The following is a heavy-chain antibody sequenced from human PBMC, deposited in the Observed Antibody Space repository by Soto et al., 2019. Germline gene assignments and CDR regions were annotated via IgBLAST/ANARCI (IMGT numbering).Heavy chain of an antibody. D-gene: IGHD6-13*01. CDR1: GFTFSSYA. J-gene: IGHJ3*02. CDR3: AKDPGGGSWEGSSWYEDTAFDI. CDR2: ISGSGGST. V-gene: IGHV3-23*01. Sequence: GGSLRLSCAASGFTFSSYAMSWVRQAPGKGLEWVSAISGSGGSTYYADSVKGRFTISRDNSKNTLYLQMNSLRAEDTAVYYCAKDPGGGSWEGSSWYEDTAFDIWGQGTMVTVSS.